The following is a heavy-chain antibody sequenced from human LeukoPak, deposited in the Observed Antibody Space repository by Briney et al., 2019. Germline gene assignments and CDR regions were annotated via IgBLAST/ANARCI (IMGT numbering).Heavy chain of an antibody. V-gene: IGHV3-30*18. J-gene: IGHJ4*02. CDR3: AKDLRNSGSYWGLFPFDY. CDR1: GFTFSSYG. CDR2: ISYDGSNK. D-gene: IGHD1-26*01. Sequence: PGGSLRLSCAASGFTFSSYGMHWVRQAPGKGLEWVAVISYDGSNKYYAASVKDRFTISRDNSKNTLYLQMNSLRAEDKAVYYCAKDLRNSGSYWGLFPFDYWGQGALVTVSS.